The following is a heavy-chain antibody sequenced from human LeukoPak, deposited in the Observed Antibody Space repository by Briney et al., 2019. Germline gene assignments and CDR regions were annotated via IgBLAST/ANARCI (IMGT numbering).Heavy chain of an antibody. CDR1: GFTFDDYA. D-gene: IGHD3-3*01. CDR3: AKGPSYDFWSGYYNL. V-gene: IGHV3-9*01. J-gene: IGHJ4*02. CDR2: ISWNSGSI. Sequence: GGCLRLSCAASGFTFDDYAMHWVRQAPGKGLEWVSGISWNSGSIGYADSVKGRFTISRDNAKNSLYLQMNSLRAEDTALYYCAKGPSYDFWSGYYNLWGQGTLVTVSS.